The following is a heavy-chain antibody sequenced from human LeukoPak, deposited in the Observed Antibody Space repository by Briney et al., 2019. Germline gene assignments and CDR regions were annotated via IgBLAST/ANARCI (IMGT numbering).Heavy chain of an antibody. J-gene: IGHJ6*04. CDR1: GYTFTSYY. CDR2: INPSGGST. V-gene: IGHV1-46*01. D-gene: IGHD3-3*01. Sequence: ASVKVSCKASGYTFTSYYMHWVRQAPGQGLEWMGIINPSGGSTSYAQKFQGTVTMTRDTSTSTVYMELSSLRSEDTAVYYCARENGVYGMDVWGKGTTVTVSS. CDR3: ARENGVYGMDV.